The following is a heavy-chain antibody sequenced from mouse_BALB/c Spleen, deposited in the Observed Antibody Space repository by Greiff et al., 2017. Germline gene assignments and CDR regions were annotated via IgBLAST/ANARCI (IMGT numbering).Heavy chain of an antibody. CDR2: ISSGSSTI. J-gene: IGHJ2*01. CDR1: GFPFRSFG. CDR3: ARVYYGNYFDY. D-gene: IGHD2-1*01. V-gene: IGHV5-17*02. Sequence: VMLVASGGGLVQPGGSLTLSCAASGFPFRSFGMHWVRQAPEKGLEWVAYISSGSSTIYYADTVKGLFPLSRDNPKNTLFLQMTSLRSEDTAMYYCARVYYGNYFDYWGQGTTLTVSS.